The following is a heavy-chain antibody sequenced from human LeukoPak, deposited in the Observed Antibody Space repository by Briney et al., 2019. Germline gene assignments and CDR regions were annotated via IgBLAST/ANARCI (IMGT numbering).Heavy chain of an antibody. CDR2: IWYDGSEK. V-gene: IGHV3-33*01. J-gene: IGHJ5*02. Sequence: GGSLRLSCAASGFTFSSYGILWVRQAPGKGLDWVAVIWYDGSEKYYADSVKGRFTISRDNSKNTLFLQMSSLTAEDTAVYYCARWSCDHWGQGTLVTVSS. CDR3: ARWSCDH. CDR1: GFTFSSYG.